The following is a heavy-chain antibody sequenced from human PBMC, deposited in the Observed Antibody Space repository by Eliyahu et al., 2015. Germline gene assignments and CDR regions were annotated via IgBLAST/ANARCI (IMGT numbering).Heavy chain of an antibody. CDR2: IYSSGST. CDR3: ARGQWLVQGYFDL. CDR1: VXPISSYY. D-gene: IGHD6-19*01. J-gene: IGHJ2*01. V-gene: IGHV4-59*01. Sequence: QVQLQESGPGLVKPXXXLSXTCTXXVXPISSYYWNWIRQPPGKGLEWIGNIYSSGSTNYNPSFKSRVTISVEMSKNQFSLKLTSVTTADTAVYFCARGQWLVQGYFDLWGRGTLVTVSS.